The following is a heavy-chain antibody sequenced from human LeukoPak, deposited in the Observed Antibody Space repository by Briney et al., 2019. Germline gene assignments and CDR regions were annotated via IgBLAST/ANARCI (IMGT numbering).Heavy chain of an antibody. V-gene: IGHV4-59*01. J-gene: IGHJ6*02. Sequence: SETLSLTCCVSGDSISSYFWAWIRQPPGKGLEWIGYINYSGSTNYNPSLKSRVTISIDTSKNQFSLKLSSVTAADTAVYYCARDYFTSYYYYGMDVWGQGTTVTVSS. CDR1: GDSISSYF. CDR3: ARDYFTSYYYYGMDV. D-gene: IGHD2/OR15-2a*01. CDR2: INYSGST.